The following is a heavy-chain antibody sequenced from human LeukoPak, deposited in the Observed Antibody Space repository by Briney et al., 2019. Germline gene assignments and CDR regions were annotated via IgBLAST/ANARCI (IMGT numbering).Heavy chain of an antibody. Sequence: PSQTLSLTCTVSGGSISSGSYYWSWIRQPAGKGLEWIGRIYTSGGTNYNPSLKSRVTISVDTSKNQFSLKLSSVTAADTAVYYCARIRSGYYLNDYWGQGTLVTVSS. CDR3: ARIRSGYYLNDY. D-gene: IGHD3-3*01. J-gene: IGHJ4*02. V-gene: IGHV4-61*02. CDR1: GGSISSGSYY. CDR2: IYTSGGT.